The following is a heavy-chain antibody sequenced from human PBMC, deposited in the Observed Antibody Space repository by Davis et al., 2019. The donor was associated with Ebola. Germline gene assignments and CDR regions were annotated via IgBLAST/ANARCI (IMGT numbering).Heavy chain of an antibody. V-gene: IGHV4-34*01. CDR2: INHSGST. Sequence: ESLKISCEGSGLTFNTYDMNWVRQPPGKGLEWIGEINHSGSTNYNPSLKSRVTISVDTSKNQFSLKLSSVTAADTAVYYCARLAPGYYYGMDVWGQGTTVTVSS. CDR3: ARLAPGYYYGMDV. J-gene: IGHJ6*02. CDR1: GLTFNTYD.